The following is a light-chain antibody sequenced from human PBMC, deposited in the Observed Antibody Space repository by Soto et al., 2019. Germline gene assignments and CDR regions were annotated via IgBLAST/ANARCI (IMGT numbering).Light chain of an antibody. J-gene: IGLJ2*01. CDR2: DVT. CDR3: SSYAGSSIPVA. Sequence: QSALTQPPSASGSPGQSVTISCTGASSDVGGYNFVSWYQQHPGKAPKLMIYDVTKRPSGVPDRFSGSKSGDTASLTVSGLQVDDEADYYCSSYAGSSIPVAFGGGTK. CDR1: SSDVGGYNF. V-gene: IGLV2-8*01.